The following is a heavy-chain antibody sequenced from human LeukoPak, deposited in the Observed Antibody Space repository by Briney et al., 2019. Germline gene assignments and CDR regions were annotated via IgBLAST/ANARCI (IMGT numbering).Heavy chain of an antibody. Sequence: SGGSLRLSCTASGFTFSSYAMSWVRQAPGKGLEWVSAISGSGGNTYYADSVKGRFTISRDNSKNTLYLQMNSLRAEDTAVYYCARHDYGAFWGQGTLVTVSS. CDR1: GFTFSSYA. CDR2: ISGSGGNT. D-gene: IGHD4-17*01. J-gene: IGHJ4*02. V-gene: IGHV3-23*01. CDR3: ARHDYGAF.